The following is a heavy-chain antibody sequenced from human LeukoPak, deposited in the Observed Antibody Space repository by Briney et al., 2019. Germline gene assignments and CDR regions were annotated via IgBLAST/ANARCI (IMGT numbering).Heavy chain of an antibody. Sequence: PSETLCLTCTVSGCSISSSDLYWGCIRQPPGKGLEWVGSVYCGGSTYCNPSLKRRVTICVDTSKTQFSLMLTSVTAADTAVYYCARHPSRDCSSSSCYKRWFDPWGQGTLVTVSS. CDR1: GCSISSSDLY. CDR2: VYCGGST. V-gene: IGHV4-39*01. CDR3: ARHPSRDCSSSSCYKRWFDP. J-gene: IGHJ5*02. D-gene: IGHD2-2*02.